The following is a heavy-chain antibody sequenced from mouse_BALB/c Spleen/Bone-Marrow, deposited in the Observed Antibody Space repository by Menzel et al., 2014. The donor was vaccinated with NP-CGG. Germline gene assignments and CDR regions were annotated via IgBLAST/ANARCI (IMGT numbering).Heavy chain of an antibody. J-gene: IGHJ3*01. Sequence: QLQRSGPELEKPGASVKISCKASGHSFTGYNMNWVKQSHGKSLEWIGNIDPYYGTTTINQKFKDKATLTVDKSSSTAYMQLKSLTSEDSAVYYCTRSRAYFRDWFAYWGQGTLVTVSA. D-gene: IGHD2-14*01. V-gene: IGHV1-39*01. CDR1: GHSFTGYN. CDR2: IDPYYGTT. CDR3: TRSRAYFRDWFAY.